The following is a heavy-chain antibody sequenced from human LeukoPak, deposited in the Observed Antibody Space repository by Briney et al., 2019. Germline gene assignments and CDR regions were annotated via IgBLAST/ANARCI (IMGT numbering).Heavy chain of an antibody. CDR3: AADPDYYDRFDAFDI. D-gene: IGHD3-22*01. CDR2: FDPEDGET. J-gene: IGHJ3*02. Sequence: ASVKVSCKVSGYTLTELSMHWVRQAPGKGLEWMAGFDPEDGETIYAQKFQGRVTMTEDTSTDTAYMELSSLRSEDTAVYYCAADPDYYDRFDAFDIWGQGTMVTVSS. V-gene: IGHV1-24*01. CDR1: GYTLTELS.